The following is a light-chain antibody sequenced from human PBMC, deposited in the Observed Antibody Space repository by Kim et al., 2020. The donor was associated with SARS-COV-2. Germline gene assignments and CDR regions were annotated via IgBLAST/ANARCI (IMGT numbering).Light chain of an antibody. Sequence: PGERAPLSGRASQSVSSYLAWYQQKPGQAPRLLIYDASNRATGIPARFSGSGSGTDFTLTISSLEPEDFAVYYCQQRSNWPPWTFGQGTKVDIK. CDR1: QSVSSY. J-gene: IGKJ1*01. V-gene: IGKV3-11*01. CDR2: DAS. CDR3: QQRSNWPPWT.